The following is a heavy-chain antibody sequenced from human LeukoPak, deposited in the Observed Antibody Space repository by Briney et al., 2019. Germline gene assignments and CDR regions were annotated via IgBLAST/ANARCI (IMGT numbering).Heavy chain of an antibody. D-gene: IGHD3-22*01. CDR1: GFTFSSYA. J-gene: IGHJ3*02. CDR3: ARVVYYYDLYGAFDI. CDR2: ISYDGSNK. V-gene: IGHV3-30*04. Sequence: GRSLRLSCAASGFTFSSYAMHWVRQAPGKGLEWVAVISYDGSNKYYADSVKGRFTISRDNSKNTLYLQMNSLRAEDTAVYYCARVVYYYDLYGAFDIWGQGTVVTVSS.